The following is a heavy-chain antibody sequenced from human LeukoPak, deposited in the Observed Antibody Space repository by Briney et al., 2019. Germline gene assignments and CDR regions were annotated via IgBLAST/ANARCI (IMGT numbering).Heavy chain of an antibody. V-gene: IGHV1-8*01. CDR2: MNPNSGNT. J-gene: IGHJ4*02. D-gene: IGHD1-7*01. Sequence: ASVKVSCKASGYTFTSYDINWVRQATGQGLEWMGWMNPNSGNTGYAQKFQGRVTMTRNTSISTAYMELSSLRSEDTAVYYCARAPSIAGTTPPGYWGQGTLVTVSS. CDR3: ARAPSIAGTTPPGY. CDR1: GYTFTSYD.